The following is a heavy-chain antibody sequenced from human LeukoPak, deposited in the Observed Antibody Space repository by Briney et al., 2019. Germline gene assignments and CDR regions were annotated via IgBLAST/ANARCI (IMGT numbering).Heavy chain of an antibody. CDR1: GFTFGSYA. CDR3: AKVSVGSIAARQAFDP. V-gene: IGHV3-23*01. Sequence: GGSLRLSCAASGFTFGSYAMSWVRQAPGKGLEWVSAISGSGGSTYYADSVKGRFTISRDNSKNTLYLQMDSLRAENTAVYYCAKVSVGSIAARQAFDPWGQGTLVTVSS. D-gene: IGHD6-6*01. CDR2: ISGSGGST. J-gene: IGHJ5*02.